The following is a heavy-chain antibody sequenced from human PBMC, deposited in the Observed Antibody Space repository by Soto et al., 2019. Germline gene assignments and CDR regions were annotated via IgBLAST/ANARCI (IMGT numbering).Heavy chain of an antibody. CDR3: ARHYGSPGDLYDSSGLCDS. J-gene: IGHJ4*02. CDR1: GGSVSSRNYY. D-gene: IGHD3-22*01. Sequence: PSETLSLTCTVSGGSVSSRNYYGGWIRQPPGKGLEWIGSLFYSGSTYYNPSLKSRVTISVDTSKNQFSLKLSSVTAADTAVYYCARHYGSPGDLYDSSGLCDSWGQGTLVTVS. V-gene: IGHV4-39*01. CDR2: LFYSGST.